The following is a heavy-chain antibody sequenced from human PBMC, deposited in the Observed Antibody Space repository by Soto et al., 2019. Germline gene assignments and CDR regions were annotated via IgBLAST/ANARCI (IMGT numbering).Heavy chain of an antibody. V-gene: IGHV1-69*13. Sequence: ASVKVSCKASGGTFSSYAISWVRQAPGQGLEWMGGIIPIFGTANYAQKFQGRVTITADESTSTAYMELSSLRSEDTAVYYCARCPSGEWLLYYFDYWGQGTLVTVSS. CDR2: IIPIFGTA. CDR1: GGTFSSYA. J-gene: IGHJ4*02. D-gene: IGHD5-12*01. CDR3: ARCPSGEWLLYYFDY.